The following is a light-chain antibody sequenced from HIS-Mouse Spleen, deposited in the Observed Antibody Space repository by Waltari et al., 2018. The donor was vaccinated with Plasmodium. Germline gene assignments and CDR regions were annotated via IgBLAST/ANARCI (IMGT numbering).Light chain of an antibody. CDR3: QQYGSSPIT. CDR1: QSVSSSY. Sequence: EIVLTQSPGTLSLSPGERATLSCRASQSVSSSYLAWYQQKPGQAPRRLILGAASRATGIPDRFSGSGSGTDFTLTISRLEPEDFAVYYCQQYGSSPITFGQGTRLEIK. J-gene: IGKJ5*01. V-gene: IGKV3-20*01. CDR2: GAA.